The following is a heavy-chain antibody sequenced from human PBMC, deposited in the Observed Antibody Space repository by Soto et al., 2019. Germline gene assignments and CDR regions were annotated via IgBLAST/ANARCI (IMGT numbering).Heavy chain of an antibody. CDR2: INNRAIT. D-gene: IGHD3-3*01. V-gene: IGHV4-30-4*08. Sequence: SETLSLTCTVSGGSISSGDYYWSWIRQSPGKGLEWIGHINNRAITNYNPSLKSRVVISIDTSKNQFSLRLNSLTAADRAVYFCARGVTVFGLVSRFWFDPWGQGTVVTVPQ. J-gene: IGHJ5*02. CDR1: GGSISSGDYY. CDR3: ARGVTVFGLVSRFWFDP.